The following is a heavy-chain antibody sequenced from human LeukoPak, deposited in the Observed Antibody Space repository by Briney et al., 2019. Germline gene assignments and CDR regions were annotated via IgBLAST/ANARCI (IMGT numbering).Heavy chain of an antibody. J-gene: IGHJ4*02. V-gene: IGHV1-46*01. CDR2: INPSGGST. CDR3: ARGSHGSYYPDY. Sequence: ASVKVSCKVSGYTLTELSMHWVRQAPGQGLEWMGIINPSGGSTSYAQKFQGRVTMTRDTSTSTVYMELSSLRSEDTAVYYCARGSHGSYYPDYWGQGTLVTVSS. D-gene: IGHD1-26*01. CDR1: GYTLTELS.